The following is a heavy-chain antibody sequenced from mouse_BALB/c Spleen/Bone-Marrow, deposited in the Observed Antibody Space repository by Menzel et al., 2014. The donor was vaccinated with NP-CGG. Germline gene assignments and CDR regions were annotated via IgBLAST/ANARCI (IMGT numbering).Heavy chain of an antibody. Sequence: EVKLVESGGGLVQPGGSLKLSCAASGFDFSGYCMTWVRQAPGKGLEWIGEINPDSSTINYTPSLKDKFIISRDNAKNALYLQMSKVRSEDTALYYCSRPGYYGYQDVWGAGTTVTVSS. CDR1: GFDFSGYC. J-gene: IGHJ1*01. CDR2: INPDSSTI. CDR3: SRPGYYGYQDV. V-gene: IGHV4-1*02. D-gene: IGHD1-2*01.